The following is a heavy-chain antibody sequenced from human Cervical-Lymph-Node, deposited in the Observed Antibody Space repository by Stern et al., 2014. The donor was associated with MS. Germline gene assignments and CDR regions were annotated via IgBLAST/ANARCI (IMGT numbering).Heavy chain of an antibody. Sequence: QLQLQESGPGLVKPSETLSLTCTVSGGSISSSSYYWGWIRQPPGKGLEWIGSIYYSGSTYYNPSLKMRFPIAIDTAKTQFPLKLSSVTAADTAVYYCARRGYGGNTRGGFDYWGQGTLVTVSS. CDR2: IYYSGST. CDR3: ARRGYGGNTRGGFDY. V-gene: IGHV4-39*01. D-gene: IGHD4-23*01. CDR1: GGSISSSSYY. J-gene: IGHJ4*02.